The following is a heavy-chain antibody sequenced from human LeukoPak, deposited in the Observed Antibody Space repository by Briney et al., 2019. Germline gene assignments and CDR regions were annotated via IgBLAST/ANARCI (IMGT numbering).Heavy chain of an antibody. D-gene: IGHD5-18*01. CDR1: GGSISSSSYY. J-gene: IGHJ3*01. V-gene: IGHV4-39*07. Sequence: SGPGLVNPSETLSLTCTVSGGSISSSSYYWGWIRQPPGKGLEWIGSIYYSGSTNYNPSLKSRVTISVDTSKNQFSLKLSSVTAADTAVYYCAREVDTAMVPWGQGTMVTVSS. CDR3: AREVDTAMVP. CDR2: IYYSGST.